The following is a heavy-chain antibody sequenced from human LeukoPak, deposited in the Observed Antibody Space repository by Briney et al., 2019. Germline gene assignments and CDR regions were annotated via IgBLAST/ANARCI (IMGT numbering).Heavy chain of an antibody. CDR3: AREAYYYGSGSYIYWFDP. V-gene: IGHV3-20*04. J-gene: IGHJ5*02. CDR1: GFTFDDYG. D-gene: IGHD3-10*01. Sequence: RPGGSLRLSCAASGFTFDDYGMSWVRQAPGKGLEWVSGINWNGGSTGYADSVKGRFTISRDNAKNSLYLQMNSLRAEDTALYYCAREAYYYGSGSYIYWFDPWGQGTLVTVSS. CDR2: INWNGGST.